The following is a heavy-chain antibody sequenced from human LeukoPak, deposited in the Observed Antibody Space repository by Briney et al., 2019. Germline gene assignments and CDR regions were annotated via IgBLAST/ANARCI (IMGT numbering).Heavy chain of an antibody. V-gene: IGHV3-33*01. CDR2: IWYDGSNK. CDR3: ARDQSDIAAAGTFDY. Sequence: SGRSLRLSCAASGFTFSSYGMHWVRQAPGKGLEWVAVIWYDGSNKYYADSVKGRFTISRDNSKNTLYLQMNSLRAEDTAVYYCARDQSDIAAAGTFDYWSQGTLVTVSS. J-gene: IGHJ4*02. D-gene: IGHD6-13*01. CDR1: GFTFSSYG.